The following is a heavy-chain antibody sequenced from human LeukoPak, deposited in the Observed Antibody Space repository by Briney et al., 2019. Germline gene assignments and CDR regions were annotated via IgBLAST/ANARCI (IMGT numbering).Heavy chain of an antibody. Sequence: SVKVSCKASGGTFSSYAISWVRQAPGQGVEWMGRIIPILGIANYAQKFQGRVTITADKSTSTAYMELSSLRSEDTAVYYCARDTASGYYVSDYWGQGTLVTVSS. D-gene: IGHD3-22*01. V-gene: IGHV1-69*04. CDR3: ARDTASGYYVSDY. CDR1: GGTFSSYA. J-gene: IGHJ4*02. CDR2: IIPILGIA.